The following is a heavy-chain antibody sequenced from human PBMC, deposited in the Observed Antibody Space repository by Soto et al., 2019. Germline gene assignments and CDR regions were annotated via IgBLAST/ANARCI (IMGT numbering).Heavy chain of an antibody. V-gene: IGHV1-18*01. CDR1: GYTFSTYG. D-gene: IGHD2-2*01. CDR3: ARVKVPAAILGAFDL. CDR2: INPLKGDT. J-gene: IGHJ3*01. Sequence: QVQLVQSGAEVKKPGASVKVSCKASGYTFSTYGITWVRQAPGQGLDWMGWINPLKGDTNSEARFQDRVTMTTDTSTRTAYMELRSLRSDDTAVYYCARVKVPAAILGAFDLWGQGTLVTVSS.